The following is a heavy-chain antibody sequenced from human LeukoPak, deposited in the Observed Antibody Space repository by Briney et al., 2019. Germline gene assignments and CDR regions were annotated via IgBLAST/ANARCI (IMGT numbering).Heavy chain of an antibody. CDR2: IYYSGST. V-gene: IGHV4-59*01. D-gene: IGHD2-21*02. Sequence: SETLSLTCTVSGGSISSYYWSWIRQPPGKGLEWIGYIYYSGSTNYNPSLRSRVTISVDTPKNQFSLKLSSVTAADTAVYYCARAVYCGGDCYSGAFVIWGQGTMVTVSS. CDR1: GGSISSYY. J-gene: IGHJ3*02. CDR3: ARAVYCGGDCYSGAFVI.